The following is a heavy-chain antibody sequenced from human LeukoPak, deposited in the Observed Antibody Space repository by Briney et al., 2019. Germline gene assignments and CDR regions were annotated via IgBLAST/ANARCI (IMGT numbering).Heavy chain of an antibody. V-gene: IGHV4-59*01. Sequence: SETLSLTCTVSGGSISSYYWSWIRQAPGKGLEWIGYIYYSGSTNYNPSLKSRVTISVDTSKNQFSLKLSSVTAADTAVYYCARAFIVGAPDYWGQGTLVTVSS. J-gene: IGHJ4*02. CDR2: IYYSGST. D-gene: IGHD1-26*01. CDR3: ARAFIVGAPDY. CDR1: GGSISSYY.